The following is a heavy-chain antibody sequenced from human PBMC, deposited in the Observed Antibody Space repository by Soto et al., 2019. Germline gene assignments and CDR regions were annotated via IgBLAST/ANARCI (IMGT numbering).Heavy chain of an antibody. CDR2: ISPSNTTI. V-gene: IGHV3-48*02. D-gene: IGHD2-2*01. CDR3: ARVGRGFCSSARCYTDGFDL. CDR1: GFTFSLYP. Sequence: QLVESGGGLVQPGGSLRLSCAASGFTFSLYPMNWVRQAPGKGLEWLSYISPSNTTIYYADSVKDRFTISRDNAKDSLDLQMNGLRDDDTAVYYCARVGRGFCSSARCYTDGFDLWGHGTVVTVST. J-gene: IGHJ3*01.